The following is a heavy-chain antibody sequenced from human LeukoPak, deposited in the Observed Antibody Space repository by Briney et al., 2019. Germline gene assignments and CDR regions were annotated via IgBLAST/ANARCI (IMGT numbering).Heavy chain of an antibody. D-gene: IGHD6-19*01. CDR3: ARDEGLSGSSGWPFDY. V-gene: IGHV4-39*07. Sequence: PSETLSLTCTVSGGSISSSSYYWGWIRQPPGKGLEWIGSIYYSGSTYYNPSLKSRVTISVDTSKNQFSLKLSSVTAADTAVYYCARDEGLSGSSGWPFDYWGQGTLVTVSS. CDR2: IYYSGST. J-gene: IGHJ4*02. CDR1: GGSISSSSYY.